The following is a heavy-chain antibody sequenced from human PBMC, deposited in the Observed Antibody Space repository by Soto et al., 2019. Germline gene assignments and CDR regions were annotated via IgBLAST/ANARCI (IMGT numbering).Heavy chain of an antibody. V-gene: IGHV4-59*08. CDR2: IYYIGST. J-gene: IGHJ5*02. CDR1: GASISSYY. D-gene: IGHD6-13*01. Sequence: SETLSLTCTVSGASISSYYWSWVRQPPGKGLEWIGYIYYIGSTKCNPSLKSRVTLSVDTSKNQFSLQLSSVTAADTAVYYCARAREGWKSLAAAGTHLWFDPWGQGTLVTVSS. CDR3: ARAREGWKSLAAAGTHLWFDP.